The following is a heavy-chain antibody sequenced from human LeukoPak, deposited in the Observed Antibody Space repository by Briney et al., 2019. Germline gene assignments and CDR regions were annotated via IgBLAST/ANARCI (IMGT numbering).Heavy chain of an antibody. D-gene: IGHD5-12*01. V-gene: IGHV1-46*01. CDR3: ARVSVATITFGYAFDI. J-gene: IGHJ3*02. CDR1: GYSFTSYY. CDR2: INPSGGST. Sequence: ASVKVSCKASGYSFTSYYMNWVRQAPGQGLEWMGTINPSGGSTSYAQKFQGRVTMTRDTSTSTVYLELSSLRFEDTAVYYCARVSVATITFGYAFDIWGQGTMVTVSS.